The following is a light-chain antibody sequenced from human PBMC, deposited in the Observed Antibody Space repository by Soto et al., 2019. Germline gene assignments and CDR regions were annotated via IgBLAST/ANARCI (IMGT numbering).Light chain of an antibody. Sequence: DIQMTQSPSSLSASVGDRVTMTCQASQNINTYLNWYQQKPGKAPRLLIYDASNLEIGVPSRFSGSGSGTDFTFTISNLQPEDIATYYCQQYDTLPPYTFGQGTKVELK. V-gene: IGKV1-33*01. CDR1: QNINTY. CDR3: QQYDTLPPYT. CDR2: DAS. J-gene: IGKJ2*01.